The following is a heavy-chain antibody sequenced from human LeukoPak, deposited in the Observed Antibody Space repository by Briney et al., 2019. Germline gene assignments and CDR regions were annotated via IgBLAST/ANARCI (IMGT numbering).Heavy chain of an antibody. CDR1: GFTVSSSY. V-gene: IGHV3-66*01. J-gene: IGHJ3*02. CDR3: ARDSDILASDAFDI. Sequence: GGSLRLSCAASGFTVSSSYMTWVRQAPGKGLEWVSVIYSGGTTYYADSVKGRFTISRDNSKNTLYLQMNTLRAEDTAVYYCARDSDILASDAFDIWGQGTMVTVSS. CDR2: IYSGGTT. D-gene: IGHD3-9*01.